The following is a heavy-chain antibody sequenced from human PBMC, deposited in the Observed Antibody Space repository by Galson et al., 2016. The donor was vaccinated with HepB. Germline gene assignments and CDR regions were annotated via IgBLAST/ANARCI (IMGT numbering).Heavy chain of an antibody. Sequence: SETLSLTCAVSGVSITSPNWCTWVRQPPGKGLEWIGEVFHSGSTYYNPSLKSRVTMSVDKSKNRFSLKLTSVTAADTAVYYCAISTAAVPASINWFDPWGQGTLVTVSS. CDR3: AISTAAVPASINWFDP. CDR1: GVSITSPNW. V-gene: IGHV4-4*02. J-gene: IGHJ5*02. D-gene: IGHD2-2*01. CDR2: VFHSGST.